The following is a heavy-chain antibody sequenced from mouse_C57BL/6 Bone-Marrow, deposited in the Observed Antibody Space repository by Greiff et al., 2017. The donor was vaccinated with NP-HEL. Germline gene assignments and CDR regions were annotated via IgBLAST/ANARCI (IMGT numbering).Heavy chain of an antibody. CDR2: IYPGGGYT. V-gene: IGHV1-63*01. D-gene: IGHD2-1*01. CDR3: ARYGNYPYYAMDY. Sequence: QVQLQQSGAELVRPGTSVKMSCKASGYTFTNYWIGWAKQRPGHGLEWIGDIYPGGGYTTYNEKFKGKATLTAAKSSSTAYMQFSSLTSEDSAIYYCARYGNYPYYAMDYWGQGTSVTVSS. J-gene: IGHJ4*01. CDR1: GYTFTNYW.